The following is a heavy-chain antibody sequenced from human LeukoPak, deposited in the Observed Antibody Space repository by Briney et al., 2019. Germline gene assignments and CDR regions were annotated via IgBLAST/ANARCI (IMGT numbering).Heavy chain of an antibody. CDR1: GGSISSYY. CDR3: ARHTSESNYYFWFDS. Sequence: KSSETLSLTCTVSGGSISSYYWSWIRQPPGKRLEWIGYIYYSGSTNYNPSFKSRVTISVDTSKNQFSLKLSSVTAADTAVYHCARHTSESNYYFWFDSWGQGTQVTVSS. J-gene: IGHJ5*01. D-gene: IGHD3-22*01. V-gene: IGHV4-59*08. CDR2: IYYSGST.